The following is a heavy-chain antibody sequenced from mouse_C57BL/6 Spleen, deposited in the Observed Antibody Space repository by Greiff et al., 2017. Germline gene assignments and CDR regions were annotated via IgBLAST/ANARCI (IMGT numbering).Heavy chain of an antibody. D-gene: IGHD2-3*01. J-gene: IGHJ2*01. CDR3: ARKGGLLFFDY. CDR2: IDPSDSET. Sequence: VKLQESGAELVRPGSSVKLSCKASGYTFTSYWMHWVKQRPIQGLEWIGNIDPSDSETHYNQKFKDKATLTVDKSSSTAYMQLSSLTSEDSAVYYCARKGGLLFFDYWGQGTTLTVSS. V-gene: IGHV1-52*01. CDR1: GYTFTSYW.